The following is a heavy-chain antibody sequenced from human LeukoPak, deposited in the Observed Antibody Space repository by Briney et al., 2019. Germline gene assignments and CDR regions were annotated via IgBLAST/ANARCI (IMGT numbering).Heavy chain of an antibody. CDR1: GYTFTSYA. CDR3: ARGEEGYYAISDY. CDR2: INAGNGNT. J-gene: IGHJ4*02. V-gene: IGHV1-3*01. Sequence: VASVKVSCKASGYTFTSYAMHWVRQAPGQRLEWMGWINAGNGNTKYSQKFQGRVTITRDTSASTAYMELSSLRSEDTAVYYCARGEEGYYAISDYWGQGTLVTVSS. D-gene: IGHD2-2*01.